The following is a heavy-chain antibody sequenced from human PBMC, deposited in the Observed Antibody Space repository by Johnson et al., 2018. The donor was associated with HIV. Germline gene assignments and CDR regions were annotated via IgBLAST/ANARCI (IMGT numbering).Heavy chain of an antibody. Sequence: VQLVESGGGLVKPGGSLRLSCAVYGLSFSKAWMSWVRQAPGQGLAWVGRIKTQTEGGTTDYAASVKGRFTISRDDSKNTLYLQMNSLRAEDTAVYYCARPQGTGDAFDIWGQGIMVTVSS. CDR2: IKTQTEGGTT. V-gene: IGHV3-15*01. CDR3: ARPQGTGDAFDI. CDR1: GLSFSKAW. D-gene: IGHD1-1*01. J-gene: IGHJ3*02.